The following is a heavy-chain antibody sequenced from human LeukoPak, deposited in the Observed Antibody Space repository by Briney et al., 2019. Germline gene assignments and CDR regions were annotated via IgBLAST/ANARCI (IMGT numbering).Heavy chain of an antibody. Sequence: SETLSLTCAVYGGSFSGYFWSWIRQPPGKGLEWIGEINHSGSTHYNPSLKSRVTISVDTSKNQFSLKLSSVTAADTAVYYCARLPPGRYCSSTTCPRREAFDIWGQGTMVTVSS. D-gene: IGHD2-2*01. CDR2: INHSGST. CDR3: ARLPPGRYCSSTTCPRREAFDI. CDR1: GGSFSGYF. J-gene: IGHJ3*02. V-gene: IGHV4-34*01.